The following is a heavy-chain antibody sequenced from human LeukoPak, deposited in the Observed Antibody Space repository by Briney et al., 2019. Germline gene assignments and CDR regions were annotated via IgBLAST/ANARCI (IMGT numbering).Heavy chain of an antibody. CDR1: GGSFSGYY. CDR2: INHSGST. V-gene: IGHV4-34*01. J-gene: IGHJ5*02. Sequence: SETLSLTCAVYGGSFSGYYWSWIRQPPGKGLEWIGEINHSGSTNYNPSLKSRVTISVDTSENQFSLKLSSVTAADTAVYYCARSEYYDFWSGFNWFDPWGQGTLVTVSS. CDR3: ARSEYYDFWSGFNWFDP. D-gene: IGHD3-3*01.